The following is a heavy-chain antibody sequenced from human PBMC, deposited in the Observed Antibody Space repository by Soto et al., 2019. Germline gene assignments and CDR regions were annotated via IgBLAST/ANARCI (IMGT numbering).Heavy chain of an antibody. V-gene: IGHV3-13*05. CDR2: IGTAGDP. Sequence: PGGSLRLSCAASGLRFSNYDMHWVRQATGKGLEWVSGIGTAGDPYYPDSVQGRFTISRENAKNSLYLHMNSLRAGDTAIYYCARGLLGPGDYYYGMDVWGQGTTVTVSS. J-gene: IGHJ6*02. CDR3: ARGLLGPGDYYYGMDV. CDR1: GLRFSNYD. D-gene: IGHD7-27*01.